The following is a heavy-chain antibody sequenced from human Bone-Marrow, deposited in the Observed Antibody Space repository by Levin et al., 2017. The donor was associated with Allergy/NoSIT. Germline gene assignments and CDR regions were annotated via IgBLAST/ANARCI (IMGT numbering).Heavy chain of an antibody. J-gene: IGHJ4*02. CDR1: GFTFSSYA. D-gene: IGHD3-22*01. V-gene: IGHV3-30-3*01. CDR2: ISYDGSNK. CDR3: ARGEPLTMIVVVSYNFDY. Sequence: GGSLRLSCAASGFTFSSYAMHWVRQAPGKGLEWVAVISYDGSNKYYADSVKGRFTISRDNSKNTLYLQMNSLRAEDTAVYYCARGEPLTMIVVVSYNFDYWGQGTLVTVSS.